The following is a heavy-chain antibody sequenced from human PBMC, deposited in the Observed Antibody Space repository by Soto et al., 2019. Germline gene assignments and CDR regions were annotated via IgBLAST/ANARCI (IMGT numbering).Heavy chain of an antibody. CDR2: INPNSGGT. CDR3: ARDGDYGSGSYYNAQYYYYYYGMDV. CDR1: GYTFTGYY. J-gene: IGHJ6*02. V-gene: IGHV1-2*04. D-gene: IGHD3-10*01. Sequence: ASVKVSCKASGYTFTGYYMHWVRQAPGQGLEWMGWINPNSGGTNYAQKFQGWVTMTRDMSISTAYMELSRLRSDDTAVYYCARDGDYGSGSYYNAQYYYYYYGMDVWGQGTTVTVSS.